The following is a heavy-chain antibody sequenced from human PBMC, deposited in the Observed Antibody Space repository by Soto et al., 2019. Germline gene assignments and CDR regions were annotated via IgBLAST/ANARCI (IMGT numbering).Heavy chain of an antibody. D-gene: IGHD1-1*01. CDR1: GYRFTTYW. V-gene: IGHV5-51*01. J-gene: IGHJ5*02. Sequence: EVQLVQSGAEVKKPGESLKISCQGSGYRFTTYWIAWVRQMPGKGPEWMGIIYPDDSDTTYSPSFRGQVTISADKSINTASLQWSTLKASDTAIYYCARQLDNTGWAWGQGTLVTVSS. CDR3: ARQLDNTGWA. CDR2: IYPDDSDT.